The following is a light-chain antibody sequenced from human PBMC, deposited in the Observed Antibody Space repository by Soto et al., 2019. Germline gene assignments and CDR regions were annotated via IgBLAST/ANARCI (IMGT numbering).Light chain of an antibody. CDR2: GAS. V-gene: IGKV3-20*01. CDR1: QSVSSSY. Sequence: EIVLTQSPGTLSLSPGERVTLSCRASQSVSSSYLAWYQQKPGQAPRLLIYGASSRTTGIPDRFSGSGSGTDFTLTISRLEPEDSAVYYCQQYGTSPLTFGGGTKVDIK. CDR3: QQYGTSPLT. J-gene: IGKJ4*01.